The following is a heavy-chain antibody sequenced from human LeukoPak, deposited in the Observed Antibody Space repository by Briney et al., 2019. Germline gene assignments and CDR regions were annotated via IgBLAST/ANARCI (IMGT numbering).Heavy chain of an antibody. CDR2: INTNTGNP. D-gene: IGHD3-22*01. Sequence: GASVKVSCKASGYTFTSYAMNWVRQAPGQGLEWMGWINTNTGNPTYAQGFTGRFVFSLDTFVSTAYLQIRSLKAEDTAVYYCARAWHYYDSSGDAFDIWGQGTMVTVSS. V-gene: IGHV7-4-1*02. CDR1: GYTFTSYA. CDR3: ARAWHYYDSSGDAFDI. J-gene: IGHJ3*02.